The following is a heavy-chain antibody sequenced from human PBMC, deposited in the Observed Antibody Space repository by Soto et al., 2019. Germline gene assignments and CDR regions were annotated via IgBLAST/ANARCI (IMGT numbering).Heavy chain of an antibody. V-gene: IGHV3-21*01. D-gene: IGHD6-13*01. CDR2: ISSSSSYI. J-gene: IGHJ4*02. Sequence: GGSLRLSCAASGFTFSSYSMNWVRQAPGKGLEWVSSISSSSSYIYYADSVKGRFTISRDNAKNSVYLQMNSLRAEDTTWYYCARSGHHSRSWYKGLLGYFDYWGQGTLVTVSS. CDR1: GFTFSSYS. CDR3: ARSGHHSRSWYKGLLGYFDY.